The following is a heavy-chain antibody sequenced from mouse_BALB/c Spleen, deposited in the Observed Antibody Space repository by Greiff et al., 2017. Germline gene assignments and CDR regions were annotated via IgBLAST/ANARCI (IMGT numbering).Heavy chain of an antibody. D-gene: IGHD1-1*01. Sequence: QVQLKQSGPGLVAPSQTLSITCTVSGFSLTSYGVHWVRQPPGKGLEWLGVIWAGGSTNYNSAIMSRLSISKDNSKSQVFLKMNSRQTDDTAMYYCARGGYYGSSFDYWGQGTTLTVSS. CDR1: GFSLTSYG. V-gene: IGHV2-9*02. CDR3: ARGGYYGSSFDY. CDR2: IWAGGST. J-gene: IGHJ2*01.